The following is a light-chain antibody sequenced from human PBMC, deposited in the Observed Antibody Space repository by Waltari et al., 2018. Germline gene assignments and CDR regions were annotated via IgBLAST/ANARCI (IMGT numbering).Light chain of an antibody. CDR1: NIRTYS. Sequence: SYVVTQPPSVSVAPGETATITCGGDNIRTYSVHWYQQKAGEAPVLDIFFAWDRPPGIPERVPGSNSGNTATRSISRVEAGDEARYYCHVWHPHVDPGVFGTGTEVTVL. CDR2: FAW. J-gene: IGLJ1*01. CDR3: HVWHPHVDPGV. V-gene: IGLV3-21*04.